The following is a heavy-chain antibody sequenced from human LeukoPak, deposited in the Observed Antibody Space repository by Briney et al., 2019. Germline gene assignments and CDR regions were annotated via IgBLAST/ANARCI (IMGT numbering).Heavy chain of an antibody. J-gene: IGHJ4*02. CDR1: GYIFSNYG. Sequence: GASVKVSCKASGYIFSNYGISWVRQAPGQGLEWMGWISAKDGDTNYIQKFRGRVTMTTDTSTSTAYMELWSLRSDDTAVYYCARDVTATTPFDYWGQGTLVTVSS. V-gene: IGHV1-18*01. CDR3: ARDVTATTPFDY. D-gene: IGHD1-7*01. CDR2: ISAKDGDT.